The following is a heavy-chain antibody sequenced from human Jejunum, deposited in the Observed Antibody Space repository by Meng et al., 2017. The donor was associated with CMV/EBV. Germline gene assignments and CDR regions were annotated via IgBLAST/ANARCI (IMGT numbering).Heavy chain of an antibody. CDR3: ARDNSGWYLDY. J-gene: IGHJ4*02. Sequence: TVSGGSISSHSYYWGWIRQSPGKGLEWIGTMYYSGSTQYNPSLKSRVTISVDTSKNQFSLNLSSVTAADTAVYYCARDNSGWYLDYWGQGALVTVSS. CDR2: MYYSGST. D-gene: IGHD5-12*01. CDR1: GGSISSHSYY. V-gene: IGHV4-39*07.